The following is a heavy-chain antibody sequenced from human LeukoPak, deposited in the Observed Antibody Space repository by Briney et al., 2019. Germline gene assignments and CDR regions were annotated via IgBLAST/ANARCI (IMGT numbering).Heavy chain of an antibody. CDR3: AKDGRQWLVHGYFDY. V-gene: IGHV3-23*01. J-gene: IGHJ4*02. Sequence: GGSLRLSCAASGFTFSSYAMSWVRQAPGKGLGWVSAISGSGGSTYYADSVKGRFTISRDNSKNTLYLQMNSLRAEDTAVYYCAKDGRQWLVHGYFDYWGQGTLVTVSS. CDR2: ISGSGGST. CDR1: GFTFSSYA. D-gene: IGHD6-19*01.